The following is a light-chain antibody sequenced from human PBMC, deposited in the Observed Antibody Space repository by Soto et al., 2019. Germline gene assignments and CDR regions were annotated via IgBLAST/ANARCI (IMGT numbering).Light chain of an antibody. J-gene: IGKJ5*01. CDR1: QSLLYSSNNKNY. V-gene: IGKV4-1*01. CDR3: QQYYSRPIN. CDR2: WAS. Sequence: DIVMTQSPDSLAVPLGERATINCKSSQSLLYSSNNKNYLAWYQQKSGQPPKLIIYWASTRESGVPDRFSCSGSATDFTLTISSLQAEDVAVYYCQQYYSRPINFVQGTRLEIK.